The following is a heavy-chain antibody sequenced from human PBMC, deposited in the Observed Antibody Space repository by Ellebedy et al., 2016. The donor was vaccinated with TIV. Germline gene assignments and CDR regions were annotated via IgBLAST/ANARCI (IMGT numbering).Heavy chain of an antibody. CDR1: GDSVSSNSAA. Sequence: SQTLSLTCAISGDSVSSNSAAWNWIRQSPSRGLEWLGCTYYRSKWYNAYAVSVKSRITIKPATTKNKFYLQLNSFTPEDTAVYYCARDRVSRIGFDYWGQGALVTVSS. D-gene: IGHD2-15*01. J-gene: IGHJ4*02. V-gene: IGHV6-1*01. CDR3: ARDRVSRIGFDY. CDR2: TYYRSKWYN.